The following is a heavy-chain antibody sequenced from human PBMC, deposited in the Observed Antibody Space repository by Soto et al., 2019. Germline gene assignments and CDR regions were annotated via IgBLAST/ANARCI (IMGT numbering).Heavy chain of an antibody. D-gene: IGHD3-3*01. CDR3: ARDSRRSSLRFLEGLPGPDAYDF. V-gene: IGHV1-18*01. J-gene: IGHJ3*01. CDR2: ISAYNGNT. Sequence: ASVKVSCKASGYTFTIYGISWVRQAPGQGLEWMGWISAYNGNTNYAQKLQGRVTMTTDTSTSTDYMELRSLRSDDTAVYYCARDSRRSSLRFLEGLPGPDAYDFWGQATMVTVSS. CDR1: GYTFTIYG.